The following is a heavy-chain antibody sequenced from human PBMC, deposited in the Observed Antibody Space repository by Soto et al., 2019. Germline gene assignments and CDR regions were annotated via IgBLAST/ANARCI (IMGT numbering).Heavy chain of an antibody. CDR2: MNPNSGNT. V-gene: IGHV1-8*01. CDR1: GYTFTSFD. CDR3: ARGPIYGSGTYLSDP. Sequence: QVQLVQSGAEVKKPGASVKVSCKASGYTFTSFDINWVRQATGQGLEWMGWMNPNSGNTGYAQKFQGRVTMTRDTSISTAYMARKGLTSEDTAVYYCARGPIYGSGTYLSDPWGQGTLVTVSS. D-gene: IGHD3-10*01. J-gene: IGHJ5*02.